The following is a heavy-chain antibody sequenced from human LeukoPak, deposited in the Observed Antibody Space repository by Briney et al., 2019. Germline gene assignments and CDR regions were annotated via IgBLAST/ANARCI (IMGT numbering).Heavy chain of an antibody. V-gene: IGHV1-2*06. CDR1: GYTFTGYY. CDR2: INPNSGGT. J-gene: IGHJ5*02. Sequence: ASVKVSCKASGYTFTGYYMHWVRQAPGQGLEWMGRINPNSGGTNYAQKFRGRVTMTRDMSISAAYMELSRLRSDDTAVYYCARDPTPSSPRLAFFDNWFDPWGQGTLVTVSS. D-gene: IGHD6-13*01. CDR3: ARDPTPSSPRLAFFDNWFDP.